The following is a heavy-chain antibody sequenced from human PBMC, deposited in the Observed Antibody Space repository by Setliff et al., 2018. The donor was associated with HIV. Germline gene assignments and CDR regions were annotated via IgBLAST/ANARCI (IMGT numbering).Heavy chain of an antibody. CDR1: GYTFISYG. J-gene: IGHJ4*02. CDR3: ARDTDIYSTSLSYFDY. CDR2: ISTYKGNT. D-gene: IGHD6-13*01. V-gene: IGHV1-18*01. Sequence: ASVKVSCKASGYTFISYGITWVRQAPGQGLEWMGWISTYKGNTKYEQKFQGRVTMTTDTSTSTAYMELRSLRSDDTAIYYCARDTDIYSTSLSYFDYWGQGTLVTVSS.